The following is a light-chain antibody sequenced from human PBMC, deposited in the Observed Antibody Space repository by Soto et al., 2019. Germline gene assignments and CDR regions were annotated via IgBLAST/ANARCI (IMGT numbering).Light chain of an antibody. J-gene: IGKJ1*01. V-gene: IGKV3-15*01. CDR1: KHLSCN. Sequence: VVTQYTATLSVSPEERATLSCGASKHLSCNLAWYRQKPGQATRLVICDASARATGIPARFSGSGSGTEFTLTISSLQSEDFAVYYCPHSSSLPHTFGQ. CDR2: DAS. CDR3: PHSSSLPHT.